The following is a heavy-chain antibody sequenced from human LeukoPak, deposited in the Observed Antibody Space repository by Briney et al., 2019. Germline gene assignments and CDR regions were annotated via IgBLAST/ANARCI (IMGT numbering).Heavy chain of an antibody. Sequence: GGSLRLSCVASGFTFSSSSMNWVRQAPGKGLEWVSAISGSGGSTYYADSVKGRFTISRDNSKNTLYLQMNSLRAEDTAVYYCAKEGIAATPRYYYYYYMDVWGKGTTVTVSS. CDR1: GFTFSSSS. CDR3: AKEGIAATPRYYYYYYMDV. CDR2: ISGSGGST. D-gene: IGHD6-13*01. V-gene: IGHV3-23*01. J-gene: IGHJ6*03.